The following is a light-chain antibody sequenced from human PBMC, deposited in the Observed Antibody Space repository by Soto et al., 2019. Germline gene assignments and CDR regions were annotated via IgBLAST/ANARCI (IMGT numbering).Light chain of an antibody. CDR3: QQYTTYPYT. Sequence: DIQMTQSPSTLSASVGDRVTITCRASQSVTNWLAWYQQKPGKAPNLLIYDASRLQSGIPSRFSGSGSGTELTLTINSLQPDDFVTYYCQQYTTYPYTFGQGTKLEIK. CDR2: DAS. CDR1: QSVTNW. J-gene: IGKJ2*01. V-gene: IGKV1-5*01.